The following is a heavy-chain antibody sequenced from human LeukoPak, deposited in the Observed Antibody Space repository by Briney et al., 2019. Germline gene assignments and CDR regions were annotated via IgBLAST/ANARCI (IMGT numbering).Heavy chain of an antibody. CDR2: IYYSGST. Sequence: SETLSLTCTVSGGSISSYYWSWIRQPPGKGLEWIGYIYYSGSTNYNPSLKSRVTISVDTSKNQFSLKLSSVTAADTAVYYCARGSRLSLLRFLEWLPSPHAFDIWGQGTMVTVSS. D-gene: IGHD3-3*01. CDR3: ARGSRLSLLRFLEWLPSPHAFDI. CDR1: GGSISSYY. V-gene: IGHV4-59*01. J-gene: IGHJ3*02.